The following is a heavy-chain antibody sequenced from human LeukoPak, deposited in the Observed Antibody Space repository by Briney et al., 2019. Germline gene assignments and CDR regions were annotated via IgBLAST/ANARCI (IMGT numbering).Heavy chain of an antibody. D-gene: IGHD2-2*01. CDR3: AAVFFSSTVPYFDH. CDR1: GFTFSSSA. J-gene: IGHJ4*02. Sequence: GTSVKVSCKASGFTFSSSAMQWVRQVRRQRLEWIGWIVVGSGNTNYAQKFQDRVTITKDMSTMTAYMELSSLRSEDTALYYCAAVFFSSTVPYFDHWAQGTLVTVSS. V-gene: IGHV1-58*02. CDR2: IVVGSGNT.